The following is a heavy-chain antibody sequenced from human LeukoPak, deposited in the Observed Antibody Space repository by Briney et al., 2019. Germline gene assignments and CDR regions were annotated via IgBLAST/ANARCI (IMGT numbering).Heavy chain of an antibody. Sequence: GGSLRLSCAASGFTFSSYSMNWVRQAPGKGLEWVSSISSSSSYIYYADSVKGRFTISRHNAKNSLYLQMNSLRAEDTAVYYCARKDRAARSCFDYWGQGTLVTVSS. CDR3: ARKDRAARSCFDY. J-gene: IGHJ4*02. CDR1: GFTFSSYS. V-gene: IGHV3-21*01. D-gene: IGHD6-6*01. CDR2: ISSSSSYI.